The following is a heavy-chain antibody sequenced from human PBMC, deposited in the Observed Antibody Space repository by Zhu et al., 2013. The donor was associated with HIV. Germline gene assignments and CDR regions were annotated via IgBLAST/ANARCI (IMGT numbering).Heavy chain of an antibody. J-gene: IGHJ6*03. Sequence: VQLQQWGAGLLKPSETLSLTCAVYGGSFSGYYWSWIRQPPGKGLEWIGEINHSGSTNYNPSLKSRVTISVDTSKNQFSLKLSSVTAADTAVYYCARAIGSGSLNYYYYYMDVWGKGDHGHRLL. CDR3: ARAIGSGSLNYYYYYMDV. CDR1: GGSFSGYY. CDR2: INHSGST. D-gene: IGHD3-10*01. V-gene: IGHV4-34*01.